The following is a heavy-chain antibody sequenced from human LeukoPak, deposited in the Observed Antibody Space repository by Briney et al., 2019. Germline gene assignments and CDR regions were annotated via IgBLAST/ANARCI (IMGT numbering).Heavy chain of an antibody. CDR1: GFTFSTFA. CDR3: ARARYCSSISCREAFDI. CDR2: ISYDGNNK. J-gene: IGHJ3*02. D-gene: IGHD2-2*01. V-gene: IGHV3-30-3*01. Sequence: GGSLRLSCVASGFTFSTFAMNWVRQAPGKGLEWVALISYDGNNKYYADSVKGRFTISRDNSKNTLFLQMNSLRAEDTAVYYCARARYCSSISCREAFDIWGQGTMVTVSS.